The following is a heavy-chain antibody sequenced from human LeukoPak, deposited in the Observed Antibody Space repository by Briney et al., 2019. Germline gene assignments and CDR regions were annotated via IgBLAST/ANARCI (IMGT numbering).Heavy chain of an antibody. D-gene: IGHD5-18*01. CDR2: VFDSGRT. CDR1: GGSMTTQH. CDR3: TTIKRGDIFGYFDF. Sequence: SSETLSLTCTVSGGSMTTQHWNWIRQTPGKGLEWIGYVFDSGRTKVNPSLTSRVTLSTDTSKNQLSLRLSSVTAADTAVYYCTTIKRGDIFGYFDFWGQGILVTVSS. V-gene: IGHV4-59*11. J-gene: IGHJ4*02.